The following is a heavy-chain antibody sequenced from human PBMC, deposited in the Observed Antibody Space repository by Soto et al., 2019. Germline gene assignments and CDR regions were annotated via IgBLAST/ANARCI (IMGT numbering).Heavy chain of an antibody. V-gene: IGHV3-7*01. D-gene: IGHD3-22*01. J-gene: IGHJ4*02. CDR3: ARDSYYYDSSGYFDY. CDR2: IKQDGSEK. Sequence: LRLSCAASGFTFSSYWMSWVRQAPGKGLEWVANIKQDGSEKYYVDSVKGRFTISRDNAKNSLYLQMNSLRAEDTAVYYCARDSYYYDSSGYFDYWGQGTLVTVSS. CDR1: GFTFSSYW.